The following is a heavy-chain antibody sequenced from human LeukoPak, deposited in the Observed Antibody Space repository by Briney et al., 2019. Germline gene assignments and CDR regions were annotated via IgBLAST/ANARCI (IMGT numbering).Heavy chain of an antibody. CDR3: ASAPPGMVATSPDY. CDR2: IIPILGIA. J-gene: IGHJ4*02. CDR1: GGTFSSYA. V-gene: IGHV1-69*04. Sequence: ASVKVSCKASGGTFSSYAISRVRQAPGQGLEWMGRIIPILGIANYAQKFQGRVTITADKSTSTAYMELSSLRSEDTAVYYCASAPPGMVATSPDYWGQGTLVTVSS. D-gene: IGHD5-12*01.